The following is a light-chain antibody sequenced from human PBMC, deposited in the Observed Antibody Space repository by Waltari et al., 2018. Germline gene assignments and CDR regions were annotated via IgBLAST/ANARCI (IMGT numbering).Light chain of an antibody. CDR2: YAS. V-gene: IGKV1-27*01. CDR1: QGIANF. Sequence: DIQMTQSQSSLSASVGDRVTIPCRASQGIANFLAWFQQRPGKVPQLLIHYASTLQSGVPSRFSGSGSGTDFTLTISNLQPEDVATYYCQKFDSVPWTFGQGTKVEIK. J-gene: IGKJ1*01. CDR3: QKFDSVPWT.